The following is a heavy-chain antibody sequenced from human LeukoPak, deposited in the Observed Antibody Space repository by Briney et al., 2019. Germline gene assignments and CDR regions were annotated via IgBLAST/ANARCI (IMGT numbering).Heavy chain of an antibody. J-gene: IGHJ4*02. Sequence: GGSLRLSCAASGFTFSSYSMNWVRQAPGKGLEWVSSISSSSSYIYYADSVKGRFTISRDNAKNSLYLQMNSLRAEDTAVYYCASGDYDSSGYYDRWGQGTLVTVSS. CDR2: ISSSSSYI. D-gene: IGHD3-22*01. CDR3: ASGDYDSSGYYDR. V-gene: IGHV3-21*01. CDR1: GFTFSSYS.